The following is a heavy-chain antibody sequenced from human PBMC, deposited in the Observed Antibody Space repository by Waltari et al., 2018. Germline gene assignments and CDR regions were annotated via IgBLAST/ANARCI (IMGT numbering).Heavy chain of an antibody. D-gene: IGHD4-17*01. CDR2: GSPADGHT. J-gene: IGHJ6*02. CDR1: GYTFIRSG. Sequence: QVQLVQSGAEVKRPGASVKVSCKTSGYTFIRSGVDWVRQSPGPGLEWMGWGSPADGHTNYAQKFQGRVTMTTDTSTSTAYMELSSLRSEDTAVYYCARVEMATVGTGYYYGMDVWGQGTTVTVSS. CDR3: ARVEMATVGTGYYYGMDV. V-gene: IGHV1-18*01.